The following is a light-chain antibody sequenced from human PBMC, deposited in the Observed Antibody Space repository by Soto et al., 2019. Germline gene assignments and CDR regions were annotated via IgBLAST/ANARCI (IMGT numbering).Light chain of an antibody. CDR2: DAS. V-gene: IGKV3-11*01. Sequence: EIELIQSPATLSLSPWERATLSCRASQSVGSYLAWYQHKPGQAPRLLISDASNRATGIPARFSGSGSETDFTLTISNLEPEDSAVYHCQQRSNWPSLTFGGGTKVEIK. CDR1: QSVGSY. CDR3: QQRSNWPSLT. J-gene: IGKJ4*01.